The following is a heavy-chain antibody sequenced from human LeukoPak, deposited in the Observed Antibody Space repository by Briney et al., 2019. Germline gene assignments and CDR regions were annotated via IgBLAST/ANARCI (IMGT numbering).Heavy chain of an antibody. V-gene: IGHV3-30*03. J-gene: IGHJ4*02. CDR3: ARDLSERYSIDY. Sequence: TGGSLRLSCAASGFTFSSYGMHWVRQAPGKGLEWVAVISYDGSNKYYADSVKGRFTISRDNSKKTLYLQMHSLGPEDTAVYYCARDLSERYSIDYWGQGTLVTVSS. D-gene: IGHD1-14*01. CDR2: ISYDGSNK. CDR1: GFTFSSYG.